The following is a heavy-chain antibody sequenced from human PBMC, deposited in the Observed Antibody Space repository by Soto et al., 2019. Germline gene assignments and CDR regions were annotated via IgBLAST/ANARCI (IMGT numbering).Heavy chain of an antibody. Sequence: PGGSLRLSCAASGFTFSSYGMHWVRQAPGKGLEWVAVISYDGSNKYYADSVKGRFTISRDNSKNTLYLQMNSLRAEDTAVYYCAKDVRGYYDSSGSTAPGYWGQGTLVTVSS. CDR3: AKDVRGYYDSSGSTAPGY. J-gene: IGHJ4*02. V-gene: IGHV3-30*18. CDR2: ISYDGSNK. CDR1: GFTFSSYG. D-gene: IGHD3-22*01.